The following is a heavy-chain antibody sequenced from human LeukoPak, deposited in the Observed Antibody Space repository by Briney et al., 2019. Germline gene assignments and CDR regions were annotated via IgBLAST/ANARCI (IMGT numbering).Heavy chain of an antibody. J-gene: IGHJ4*02. CDR1: GFTFSSYW. Sequence: GGSLRLSCAASGFTFSSYWMHWVRQAPGKGLVWVSRINTDGSSTSYADSVKGRFTISRDNAKNTLYLQMNSLRAEDTAVYYCARGRYSYGLGYWGLGTLVTVSS. D-gene: IGHD5-18*01. CDR3: ARGRYSYGLGY. CDR2: INTDGSST. V-gene: IGHV3-74*01.